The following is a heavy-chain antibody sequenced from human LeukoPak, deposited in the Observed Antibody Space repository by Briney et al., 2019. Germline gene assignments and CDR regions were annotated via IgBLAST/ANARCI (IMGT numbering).Heavy chain of an antibody. V-gene: IGHV1-8*01. Sequence: ASVKVSCKASGYTFTSYDINWVRQATGQGLEWMGWMNPNSGNTGYAQKFQGRVTMTRNTSISTAYMELSSLRSEDTAVYYCARGQTRVPAAMRRAEYYYYMDVWGKGTTVTVSS. J-gene: IGHJ6*03. D-gene: IGHD2-2*01. CDR3: ARGQTRVPAAMRRAEYYYYMDV. CDR2: MNPNSGNT. CDR1: GYTFTSYD.